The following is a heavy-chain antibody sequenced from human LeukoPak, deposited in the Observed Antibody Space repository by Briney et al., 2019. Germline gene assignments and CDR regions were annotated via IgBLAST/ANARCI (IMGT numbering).Heavy chain of an antibody. V-gene: IGHV3-53*01. J-gene: IGHJ1*01. CDR1: GFTVSSNY. D-gene: IGHD3-22*01. CDR3: AREVDYYDSSGYYSSRYFQH. Sequence: GGSLRLSCAASGFTVSSNYMSWVRQAPGKGLDWVSVIYSGGSTYYADSVKGRFTISRDNSKNTLYLQMNSLRAEDTAVYYCAREVDYYDSSGYYSSRYFQHWGQGTLVTVSS. CDR2: IYSGGST.